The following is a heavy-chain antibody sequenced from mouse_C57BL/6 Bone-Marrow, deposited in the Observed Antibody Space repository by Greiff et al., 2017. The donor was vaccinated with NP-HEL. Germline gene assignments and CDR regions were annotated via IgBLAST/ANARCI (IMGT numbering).Heavy chain of an antibody. CDR3: ARSGRQLRLLYFDV. D-gene: IGHD3-2*02. CDR1: GYTFTSYW. V-gene: IGHV1-64*01. Sequence: QVQLQQPGAELVKPGASVKLSCKASGYTFTSYWMHWVKQRPGQGLEWIGMIHPNSGSTNYNEKFKSKATLTVDKSSSTAYMQLSSLTSEDSAVYYCARSGRQLRLLYFDVWGTGTTVTVSS. CDR2: IHPNSGST. J-gene: IGHJ1*03.